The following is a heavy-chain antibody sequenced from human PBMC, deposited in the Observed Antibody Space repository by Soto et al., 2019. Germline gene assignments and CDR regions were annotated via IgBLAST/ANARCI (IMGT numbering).Heavy chain of an antibody. J-gene: IGHJ6*02. CDR1: GYSFTSYW. Sequence: GEYLKISCKGSGYSFTSYWISWVRQMPGKGLEWMGRIDPSDSYTNYSPSFQGHVTISADKPISTAYLQWSSLKASDTAMYYCATPGIAAAGTPHYYGMDVWGQGTTVTVSS. V-gene: IGHV5-10-1*01. D-gene: IGHD6-13*01. CDR2: IDPSDSYT. CDR3: ATPGIAAAGTPHYYGMDV.